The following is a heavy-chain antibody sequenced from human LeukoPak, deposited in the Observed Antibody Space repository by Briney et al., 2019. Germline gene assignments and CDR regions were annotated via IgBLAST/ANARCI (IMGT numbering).Heavy chain of an antibody. D-gene: IGHD1-26*01. J-gene: IGHJ3*02. Sequence: GGSLRLSCAASGVSFSWTWMHWVRQAPGKGVVWVSHINSDGTTTSFADSVRGRFTISRDNTQGMVYLQMSSLRAEDTAVYYCAKKVGLGAFDIWGQGTMVTVSS. CDR2: INSDGTTT. V-gene: IGHV3-74*01. CDR3: AKKVGLGAFDI. CDR1: GVSFSWTW.